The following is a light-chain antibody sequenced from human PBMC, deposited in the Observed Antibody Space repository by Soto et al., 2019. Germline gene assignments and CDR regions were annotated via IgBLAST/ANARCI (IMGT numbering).Light chain of an antibody. CDR3: QQFNGSPLT. CDR2: DAS. J-gene: IGKJ4*01. Sequence: IQLTQSPSSLSASVGDRATISCRAGQVIGSALAWYQQRRGKAPTLLLYDASTLEAGVPAWFSGSGSGTDFTLTITSLRAEDFAAYYCQQFNGSPLTFGGGTKVEIK. V-gene: IGKV1-13*02. CDR1: QVIGSA.